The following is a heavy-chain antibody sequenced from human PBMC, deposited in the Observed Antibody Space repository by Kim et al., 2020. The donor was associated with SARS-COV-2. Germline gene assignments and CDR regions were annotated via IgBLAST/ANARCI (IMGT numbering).Heavy chain of an antibody. D-gene: IGHD3-9*01. V-gene: IGHV3-11*06. Sequence: RFTISRDNAKNSLYLQMNSLRAEDTAVYYCAREVPDWDHLGRFRSRKFDPWGQGTLVTVSS. CDR3: AREVPDWDHLGRFRSRKFDP. J-gene: IGHJ5*02.